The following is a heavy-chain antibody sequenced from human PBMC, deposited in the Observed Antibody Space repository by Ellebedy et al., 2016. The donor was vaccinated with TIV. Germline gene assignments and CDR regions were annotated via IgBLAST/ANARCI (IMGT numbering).Heavy chain of an antibody. CDR2: INPSGGPP. CDR3: ARYCNSTTCSNWFDP. D-gene: IGHD2-2*01. V-gene: IGHV1-46*01. J-gene: IGHJ5*02. Sequence: AASVKVSCKASGYTFRNHYLHWVRQAPGQGLEWMGVINPSGGPPRYAQKFQGRVTLTTDTSTSAVYMELSTLNSEDTAVYYCARYCNSTTCSNWFDPWGQGTLVTVSS. CDR1: GYTFRNHY.